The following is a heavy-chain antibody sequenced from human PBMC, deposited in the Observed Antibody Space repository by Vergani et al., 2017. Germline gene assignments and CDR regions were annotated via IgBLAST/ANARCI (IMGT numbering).Heavy chain of an antibody. CDR1: GGSISSGSYY. V-gene: IGHV4-61*02. Sequence: QVQLQESGPGLVKPSQTLSLTCTVSGGSISSGSYYWSWIRQPAGKGLEWIGRIYTSGSTNYNPSLKSRVTISVDTSKNQFSLKLSSVTAADTAVYYCAGGAAYSYRTLAVDYWGQGTLVTVSS. CDR2: IYTSGST. D-gene: IGHD5-18*01. J-gene: IGHJ4*02. CDR3: AGGAAYSYRTLAVDY.